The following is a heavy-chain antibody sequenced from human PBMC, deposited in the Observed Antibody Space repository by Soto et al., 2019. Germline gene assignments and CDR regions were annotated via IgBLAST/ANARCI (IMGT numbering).Heavy chain of an antibody. CDR1: GFTFSSYS. Sequence: EVQLVESGGGLVQPGGSLRLSCAASGFTFSSYSINWVRQAPGKGLVWVSRINSDGSSTSYADSVKGRFTISRDNAKNTLYLQMNSLRAEDTAVYYCARDYYGDPFDYWGQGTLVTVSS. CDR3: ARDYYGDPFDY. CDR2: INSDGSST. D-gene: IGHD4-17*01. J-gene: IGHJ4*02. V-gene: IGHV3-74*01.